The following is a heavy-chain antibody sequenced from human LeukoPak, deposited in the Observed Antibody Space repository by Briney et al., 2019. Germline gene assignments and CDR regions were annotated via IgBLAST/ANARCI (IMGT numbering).Heavy chain of an antibody. CDR1: GASVNSDSYY. CDR2: IFNSGTT. V-gene: IGHV4-30-4*08. CDR3: ADTYGN. D-gene: IGHD5-18*01. J-gene: IGHJ4*02. Sequence: SQTLSLTCTVTGASVNSDSYYWSWIRQPPGQGLEWIGYIFNSGTTYYIPSLRSRVIISLDTPKNQFSLKMSSVTAADTAVYFCADTYGNWGQGTLVTVSS.